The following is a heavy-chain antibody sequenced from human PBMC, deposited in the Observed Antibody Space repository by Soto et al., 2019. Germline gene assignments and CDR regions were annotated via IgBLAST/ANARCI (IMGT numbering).Heavy chain of an antibody. D-gene: IGHD5-18*01. V-gene: IGHV4-39*01. Sequence: TSETLSLTCSVSVGSISSSSDYWGWIRQPPGRGLEWIGSIYYSGRNYYSQSLKSRVTVSVDTSKNQFSLRLSSVTAAVTAVFYCARLDGYSFGDDYWGQGMLVSVSS. J-gene: IGHJ4*02. CDR1: VGSISSSSDY. CDR3: ARLDGYSFGDDY. CDR2: IYYSGRN.